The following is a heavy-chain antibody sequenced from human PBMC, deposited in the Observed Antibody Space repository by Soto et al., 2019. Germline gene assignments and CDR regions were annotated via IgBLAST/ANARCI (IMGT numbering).Heavy chain of an antibody. CDR3: ARRAVSLQLWSCFDY. V-gene: IGHV1-69*12. CDR2: IIPIFGTA. J-gene: IGHJ4*02. Sequence: QVQLVQSGAEVKKPGSSVKVSCKASGGTFSSYAISWVRQAPGQGLEWMGGIIPIFGTANYAQKFQGRVTIAADESTSAAYMELSSLRSEDAAVYYCARRAVSLQLWSCFDYWGQGTLVTVSS. D-gene: IGHD5-18*01. CDR1: GGTFSSYA.